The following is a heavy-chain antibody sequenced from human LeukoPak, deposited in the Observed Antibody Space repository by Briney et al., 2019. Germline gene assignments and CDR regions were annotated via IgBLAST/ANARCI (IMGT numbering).Heavy chain of an antibody. Sequence: GGSLRLSCAASGSGFTFNNYWMHWVRQAPGKGLVWVSRINADGSTTSYADSVRGRFTISRDNAKNTLYLQMNSLRAEDTAMYYCAREEGGKLGIDYYFDYWGQGTLVTVSS. CDR1: GSGFTFNNYW. J-gene: IGHJ4*02. D-gene: IGHD7-27*01. V-gene: IGHV3-74*01. CDR3: AREEGGKLGIDYYFDY. CDR2: INADGSTT.